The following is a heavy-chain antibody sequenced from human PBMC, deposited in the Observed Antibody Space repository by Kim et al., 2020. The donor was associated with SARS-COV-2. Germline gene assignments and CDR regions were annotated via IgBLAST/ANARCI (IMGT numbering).Heavy chain of an antibody. Sequence: GGSLRLSCVGSGYNFDDYTMHWVRQAPGKGLEWVSLISWDGAVIYYVDSVKGRFTISRDNSRNSLFLQMNSLRTEDTALYYCTRGSNTWYLSEYWGQGTLVTVSS. CDR1: GYNFDDYT. J-gene: IGHJ4*02. CDR2: ISWDGAVI. CDR3: TRGSNTWYLSEY. D-gene: IGHD6-13*01. V-gene: IGHV3-43*01.